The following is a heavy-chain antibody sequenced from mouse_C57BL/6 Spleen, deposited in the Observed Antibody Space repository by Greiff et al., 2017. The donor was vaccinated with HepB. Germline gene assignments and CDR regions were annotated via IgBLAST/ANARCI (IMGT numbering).Heavy chain of an antibody. Sequence: QVQLQQSGPELVKPGASVKISCKASGYAFSSSWMNWVKQRPGKGLEWIGRIYPGDGDTNYNGKFKGKATLTADKSSSTAYMQLSSLTSEDSAVYFCASSRYDYDGFAYWGQGTLVTVSA. D-gene: IGHD2-4*01. CDR3: ASSRYDYDGFAY. CDR1: GYAFSSSW. CDR2: IYPGDGDT. V-gene: IGHV1-82*01. J-gene: IGHJ3*01.